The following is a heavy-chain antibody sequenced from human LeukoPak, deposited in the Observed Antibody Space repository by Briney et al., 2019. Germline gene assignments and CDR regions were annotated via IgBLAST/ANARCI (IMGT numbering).Heavy chain of an antibody. V-gene: IGHV3-23*01. CDR1: GFTFSTYA. Sequence: GGSLRLSCVASGFTFSTYAMSWVRQAPGKGPEWVSVITGSGGSTYYADSVKGRFTISRDNSKNTLYLQMNSLRAEDTAVYYCAKGANYGDFLYFDYWGQGTLVTVSS. CDR2: ITGSGGST. D-gene: IGHD4-17*01. CDR3: AKGANYGDFLYFDY. J-gene: IGHJ4*02.